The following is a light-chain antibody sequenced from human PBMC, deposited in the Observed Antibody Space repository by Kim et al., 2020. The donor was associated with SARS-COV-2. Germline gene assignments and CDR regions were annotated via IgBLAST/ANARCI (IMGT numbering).Light chain of an antibody. CDR1: QSISSW. Sequence: DIQMTQSPSTLSASVGDRVTITCRASQSISSWLAWYQQKPGKAPKLLIYKASSLESGVPSRFSGSGSGTEFTLTISSLQPDDFATYYCQQYNSYPYTFGQGAKLEI. CDR3: QQYNSYPYT. J-gene: IGKJ2*01. CDR2: KAS. V-gene: IGKV1-5*03.